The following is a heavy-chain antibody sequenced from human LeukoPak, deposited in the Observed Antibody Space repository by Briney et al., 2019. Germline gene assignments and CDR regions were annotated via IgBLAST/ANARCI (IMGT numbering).Heavy chain of an antibody. J-gene: IGHJ4*02. CDR3: ARDEGDYYVWGSYRRPFDY. D-gene: IGHD3-16*02. CDR2: ISSSSSYI. V-gene: IGHV3-21*01. CDR1: GFTFSSYS. Sequence: PGGSLRLSCAASGFTFSSYSMNWVRQAPGKGLEWVSSISSSSSYIYYADSVKGRFTISRDNAKNSLYLQMNSLRAEDTAVYYCARDEGDYYVWGSYRRPFDYWGQGTLVTVSS.